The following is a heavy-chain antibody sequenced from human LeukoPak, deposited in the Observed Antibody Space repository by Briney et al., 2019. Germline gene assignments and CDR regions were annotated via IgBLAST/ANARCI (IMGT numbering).Heavy chain of an antibody. V-gene: IGHV3-23*01. CDR2: ISGSGGST. J-gene: IGHJ4*02. Sequence: GGSLRLSCAASGFTFSSYAMSWVRQAPGKGLEWVSVISGSGGSTYYADSVKGRFTISRDNSKNTLYLQMNSLRAEDTAVYYCAKDPAQQLVHGYFDYWGQGTLVTVSS. CDR1: GFTFSSYA. CDR3: AKDPAQQLVHGYFDY. D-gene: IGHD6-13*01.